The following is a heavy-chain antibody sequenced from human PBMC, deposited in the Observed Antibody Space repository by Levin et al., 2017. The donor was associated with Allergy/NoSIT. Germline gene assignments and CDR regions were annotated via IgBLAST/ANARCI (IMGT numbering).Heavy chain of an antibody. CDR3: ARESGTSYYYDSSGYQYYFDY. CDR1: GYSISSGYY. Sequence: SQTLSLTCAVSGYSISSGYYWGWIRQPPGKGLEWIGSIYHSGSTYYNPSLKSRVTISVDTSKNQFSLKLSSVTAADTAVYYCARESGTSYYYDSSGYQYYFDYWGQGTLVTVSS. V-gene: IGHV4-38-2*02. D-gene: IGHD3-22*01. CDR2: IYHSGST. J-gene: IGHJ4*02.